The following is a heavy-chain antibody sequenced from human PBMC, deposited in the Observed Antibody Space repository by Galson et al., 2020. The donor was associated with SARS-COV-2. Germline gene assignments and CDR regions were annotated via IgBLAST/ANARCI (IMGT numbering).Heavy chain of an antibody. CDR1: GFTFSDYY. Sequence: GGSLRLSCAASGFTFSDYYMSWIRQAPGKGLEWVSYISSSGSTIYYADSVKGRFTISRDNAKNSLYLQMNSLRAEDTAVYYCSRVPYGSGWRTWYYGIDGWGQVTTVSGSS. CDR3: SRVPYGSGWRTWYYGIDG. D-gene: IGHD6-19*01. CDR2: ISSSGSTI. J-gene: IGHJ6*02. V-gene: IGHV3-11*01.